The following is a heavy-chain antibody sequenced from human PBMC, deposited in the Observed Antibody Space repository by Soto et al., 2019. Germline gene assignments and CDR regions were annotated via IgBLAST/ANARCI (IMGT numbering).Heavy chain of an antibody. V-gene: IGHV2-5*02. Sequence: QITLKESGPTLVKPTQTLTLTCTFSGFSLSTSGVGVGWIRQPPGKALEWLALIYWDDDERYSASLKSRLTAXKXPAKNQVVLTMTNMDPVDTATYYCAHKGGRGAGMDVWGQGTTVTVSS. CDR3: AHKGGRGAGMDV. D-gene: IGHD2-15*01. CDR1: GFSLSTSGVG. J-gene: IGHJ6*02. CDR2: IYWDDDE.